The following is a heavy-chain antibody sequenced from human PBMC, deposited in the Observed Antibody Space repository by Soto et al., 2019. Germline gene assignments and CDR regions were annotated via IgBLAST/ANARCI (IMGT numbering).Heavy chain of an antibody. CDR3: ALKYSGYDWGEFDY. CDR1: GYTFTSYG. CDR2: ISAYNGNT. J-gene: IGHJ4*02. V-gene: IGHV1-18*01. Sequence: ASVKVSCKASGYTFTSYGISWVRQAPGQGLEWTGWISAYNGNTNYAQKLQGRVTMTTDTSTSTAYMELRSLRSDDTAVYYCALKYSGYDWGEFDYWGQGTLVTVSS. D-gene: IGHD5-12*01.